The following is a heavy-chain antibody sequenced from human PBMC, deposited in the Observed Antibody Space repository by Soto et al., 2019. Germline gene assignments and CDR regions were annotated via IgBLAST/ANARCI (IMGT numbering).Heavy chain of an antibody. CDR1: GGFVNSVNNY. CDR2: LFYTGST. D-gene: IGHD3-3*01. V-gene: IGHV4-30-4*01. Sequence: QVHLQESGPGLVKPSQTLSLTCTVSGGFVNSVNNYWSWIRQPPGKGLEWLGYLFYTGSTSYNPSLRSRITISIDTSNNRFALTLTSVSAADTAVYYCARVPVSSFGVADPPAGWCDPWGQGTLVTVSS. J-gene: IGHJ5*02. CDR3: ARVPVSSFGVADPPAGWCDP.